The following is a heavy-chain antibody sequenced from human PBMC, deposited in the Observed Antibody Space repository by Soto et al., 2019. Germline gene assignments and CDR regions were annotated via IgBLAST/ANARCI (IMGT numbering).Heavy chain of an antibody. CDR1: GYTFTSYG. D-gene: IGHD6-13*01. Sequence: QVQLVQSGAEVKKPGASVKVSCKASGYTFTSYGISWVRQAPGQGLEWMGWISAYNGNTNYAQKRQGRVTMTTVTSTSTAYMELRSLRSDDTAVYYCARDLAALVYYYYYYYGMDGWGQGTTVTVSS. J-gene: IGHJ6*02. V-gene: IGHV1-18*04. CDR2: ISAYNGNT. CDR3: ARDLAALVYYYYYYYGMDG.